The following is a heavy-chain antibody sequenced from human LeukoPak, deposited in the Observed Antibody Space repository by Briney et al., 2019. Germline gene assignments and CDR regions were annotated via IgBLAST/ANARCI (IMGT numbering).Heavy chain of an antibody. CDR2: ISGSGYYT. V-gene: IGHV3-23*01. Sequence: GGSLRLSCAASAFTFSSYAMSWVRQAPGKGLEWVSGISGSGYYTYYADSVKGRFTISRDNAKNSLSLQMHSLRDEDTAVYYCVRDQGYCTSASCRGDAFDVWGQGSMVSVSS. D-gene: IGHD2-2*01. J-gene: IGHJ3*01. CDR1: AFTFSSYA. CDR3: VRDQGYCTSASCRGDAFDV.